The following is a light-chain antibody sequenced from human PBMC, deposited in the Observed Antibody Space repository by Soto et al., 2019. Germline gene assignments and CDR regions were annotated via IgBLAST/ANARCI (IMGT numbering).Light chain of an antibody. CDR1: TSNIGSNT. J-gene: IGLJ1*01. CDR3: AAWDDSLNGYV. Sequence: QSVLTQPPSASVTPGQRVTISCSGITSNIGSNTVTWYQQLPGTAPKLLIYSNNQRPSGVPDRFSGSKSGTSASLAISGLQSEDEADYYCAAWDDSLNGYVFGTGTKVTV. CDR2: SNN. V-gene: IGLV1-44*01.